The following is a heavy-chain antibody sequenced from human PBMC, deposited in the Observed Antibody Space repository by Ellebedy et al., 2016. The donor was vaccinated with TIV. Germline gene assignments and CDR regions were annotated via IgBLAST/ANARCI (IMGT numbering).Heavy chain of an antibody. V-gene: IGHV3-53*01. CDR2: IYSGYST. J-gene: IGHJ4*02. CDR1: GFTVSDNY. D-gene: IGHD6-19*01. Sequence: GGSLRLSCAASGFTVSDNYMSWVRQAPGKGLEWVSVIYSGYSTYYADSVKGRFTISRDNSKNTLYLQMNSLRAEDTAVYYCAGGISVAGTSLGFWGQGTLVTVSS. CDR3: AGGISVAGTSLGF.